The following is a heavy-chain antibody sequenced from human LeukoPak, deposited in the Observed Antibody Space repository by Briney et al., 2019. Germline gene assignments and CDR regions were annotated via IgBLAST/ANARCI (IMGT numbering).Heavy chain of an antibody. D-gene: IGHD7-27*01. Sequence: GGSLRLSCAASGFTVSSNYMSWVRQAPGKGLEWVSVLYSGGSTYYADSVKGRFTISRDNSKNTLYLQMNSLRAEDTAVYYCARDRLNWGVGFCDYWGQGTLVTVSS. CDR3: ARDRLNWGVGFCDY. CDR1: GFTVSSNY. V-gene: IGHV3-53*01. J-gene: IGHJ4*02. CDR2: LYSGGST.